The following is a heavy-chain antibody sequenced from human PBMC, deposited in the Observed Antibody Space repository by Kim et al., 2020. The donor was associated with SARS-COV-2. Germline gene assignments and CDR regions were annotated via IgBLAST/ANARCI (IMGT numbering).Heavy chain of an antibody. V-gene: IGHV4-39*01. CDR2: VFYTGST. Sequence: SETLSLTCNVSGDAIGSHFYWSWLRQPPGKGLEWIGNVFYTGSTYYNPSLKSRVTISADRASNQFSLKLTPVVAADTAVYYCARLSLRFTVGLLGAFDIWGQGTTVTVSS. CDR1: GDAIGSHFY. J-gene: IGHJ3*02. CDR3: ARLSLRFTVGLLGAFDI. D-gene: IGHD1-26*01.